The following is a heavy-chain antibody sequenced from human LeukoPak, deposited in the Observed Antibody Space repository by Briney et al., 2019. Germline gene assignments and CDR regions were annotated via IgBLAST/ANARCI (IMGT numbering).Heavy chain of an antibody. D-gene: IGHD3-9*01. V-gene: IGHV3-30*04. CDR3: ARITDYDILTGYYMGAFDI. J-gene: IGHJ3*02. Sequence: GRSLRLSCAASGFTFSSYAMHWVRQAPGKGLEWVAVISYDGGNKYYADSVKGRFTISRDNSKNTLYLQMNSLRAEDTAVYYCARITDYDILTGYYMGAFDIWGQGTMVTVSS. CDR1: GFTFSSYA. CDR2: ISYDGGNK.